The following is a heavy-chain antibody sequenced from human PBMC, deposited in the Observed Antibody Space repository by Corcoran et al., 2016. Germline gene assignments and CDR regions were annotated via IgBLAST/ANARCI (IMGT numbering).Heavy chain of an antibody. J-gene: IGHJ5*02. V-gene: IGHV1-46*01. CDR1: GYTFTNYY. CDR2: INPGGGST. Sequence: QVQLVQSGAEVKKPGASVKVSCKASGYTFTNYYMHWVRQAPGQGLEWMGIINPGGGSTSYAQKFQGRVTMTRDTSTSTVYMELGSLRSEDTAVYDWARGRATVITWGQGTLVTVSS. D-gene: IGHD5-12*01. CDR3: ARGRATVIT.